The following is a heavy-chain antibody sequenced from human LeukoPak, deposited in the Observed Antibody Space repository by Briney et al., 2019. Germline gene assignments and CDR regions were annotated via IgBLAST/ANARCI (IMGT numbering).Heavy chain of an antibody. D-gene: IGHD1-26*01. CDR3: ARDLGGSYYSFDY. V-gene: IGHV3-48*04. CDR1: GFTFSSYS. J-gene: IGHJ4*02. CDR2: ISTRSSTI. Sequence: PGGSLRLSCAASGFTFSSYSMNWVRQAPGKGLEWVSYISTRSSTIYYADSVKGRFTISRDNAKNSLYLQMNSLGAEDTAVYYCARDLGGSYYSFDYWGQGALVTVSS.